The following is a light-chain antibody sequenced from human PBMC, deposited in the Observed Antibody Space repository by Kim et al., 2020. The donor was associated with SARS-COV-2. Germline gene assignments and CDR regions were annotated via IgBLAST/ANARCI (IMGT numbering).Light chain of an antibody. V-gene: IGLV3-19*01. CDR3: NSRDSSGDHQGV. CDR1: RLRTFY. Sequence: LGQTVRITCRGDRLRTFYASWYQQKPGQAPVLVLYGENDRPSGIPDRFSGSISGDTASLTITGILAEDEADYYCNSRDSSGDHQGVFGGGTQLTVL. J-gene: IGLJ3*02. CDR2: GEN.